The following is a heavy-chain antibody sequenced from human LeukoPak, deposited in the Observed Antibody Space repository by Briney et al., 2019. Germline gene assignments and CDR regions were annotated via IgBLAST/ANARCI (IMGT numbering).Heavy chain of an antibody. D-gene: IGHD2-8*01. J-gene: IGHJ4*02. CDR1: GDSVSSNSAA. Sequence: SQTLSLTCAISGDSVSSNSAAWNWLRQSPSRGLEWLGRTYYRSKWYSDYAVSVKSRITITPDTSKNQFPLQLNSVIPEDTAVYYCARFVDCTDGVCSKRTSYFDYWGQGTLVTVSS. V-gene: IGHV6-1*01. CDR3: ARFVDCTDGVCSKRTSYFDY. CDR2: TYYRSKWYS.